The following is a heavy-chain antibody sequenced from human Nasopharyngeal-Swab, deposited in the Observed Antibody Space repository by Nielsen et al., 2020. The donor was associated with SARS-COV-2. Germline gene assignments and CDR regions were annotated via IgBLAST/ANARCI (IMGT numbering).Heavy chain of an antibody. V-gene: IGHV3-7*04. CDR2: IHQDGSET. CDR1: AFSFSSYW. J-gene: IGHJ6*02. Sequence: GESLKISCAASAFSFSSYWMTWVRQVPGKGLEWVASIHQDGSETYYVDSVKGRFIISRDNAKNLLYLHMNSLRVEETAFYYCARGHYGLDVWGQGITVTVSS. CDR3: ARGHYGLDV.